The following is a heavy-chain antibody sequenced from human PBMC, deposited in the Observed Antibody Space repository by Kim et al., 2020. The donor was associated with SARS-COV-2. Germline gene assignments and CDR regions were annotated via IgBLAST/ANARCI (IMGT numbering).Heavy chain of an antibody. D-gene: IGHD3-22*01. V-gene: IGHV3-30*18. Sequence: GGSLRLSCAASGFTFSSYGMHWVRQAPGKGLEWVAVISYDGSNKYYADSVKGRFTISRDNSKNTLYLQMNSLRAEDTAVYYCAKDYYYDSSLAFDIWGQGTMVTVSS. CDR1: GFTFSSYG. J-gene: IGHJ3*02. CDR3: AKDYYYDSSLAFDI. CDR2: ISYDGSNK.